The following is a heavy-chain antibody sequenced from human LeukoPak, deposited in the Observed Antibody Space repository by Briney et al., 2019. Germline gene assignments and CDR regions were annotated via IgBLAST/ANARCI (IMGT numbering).Heavy chain of an antibody. CDR3: AKDYSGWPAGPLYYFDY. CDR2: ISWNSGSI. Sequence: PGGSLRLSCAASGFTFDDYAMHWVRQAPGKGLEWVSGISWNSGSIGYADSVKGRFTISRDNAKNSLYLQMNSLRAEDTALYYCAKDYSGWPAGPLYYFDYWGQGTLVTVSS. CDR1: GFTFDDYA. V-gene: IGHV3-9*01. D-gene: IGHD5-12*01. J-gene: IGHJ4*02.